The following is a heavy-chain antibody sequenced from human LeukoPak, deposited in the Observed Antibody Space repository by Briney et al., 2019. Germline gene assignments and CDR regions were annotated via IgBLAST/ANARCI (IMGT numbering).Heavy chain of an antibody. CDR1: GGSISSAGYY. Sequence: SETLSLTCTVSGGSISSAGYYWSWIRQHPGKGLEWIGYIYYSGSAYYNPSLKSRVTISVDTSKNQFSLKLSSVTAADTAVYYCARVYGGSYLGGTYYFDYWGQGTLVTVSS. CDR2: IYYSGSA. D-gene: IGHD1-26*01. J-gene: IGHJ4*02. V-gene: IGHV4-31*03. CDR3: ARVYGGSYLGGTYYFDY.